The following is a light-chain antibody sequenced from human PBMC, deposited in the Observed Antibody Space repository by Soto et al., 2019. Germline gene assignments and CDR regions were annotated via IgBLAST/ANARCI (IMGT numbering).Light chain of an antibody. CDR1: SSDVGTYTY. J-gene: IGLJ1*01. V-gene: IGLV2-11*01. CDR2: DVI. CDR3: CSYAGSYTHV. Sequence: QSALTQPRSVSGSPRQSVTISCTGTSSDVGTYTYVSWYQQHPGKAPKLIIYDVIKRPSGVPDRFSGSKSGNTASLTISGLQAEDEADYYCCSYAGSYTHVFGTGTKVTVL.